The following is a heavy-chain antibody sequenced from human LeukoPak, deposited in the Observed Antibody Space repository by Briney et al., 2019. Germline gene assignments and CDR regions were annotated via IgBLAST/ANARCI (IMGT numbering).Heavy chain of an antibody. CDR2: IYTSGSTI. CDR1: GFTFSSYE. Sequence: GGSLRLSCAASGFTFSSYEMNWVRQAPGKGLEWVSYIYTSGSTINYSDSVKGRFTISRDNAKNSLYLQMNSLRAEDTAVYYCARDGTYDSSGYYYGRGQGTLVTVSS. V-gene: IGHV3-48*03. J-gene: IGHJ4*02. D-gene: IGHD3-22*01. CDR3: ARDGTYDSSGYYYG.